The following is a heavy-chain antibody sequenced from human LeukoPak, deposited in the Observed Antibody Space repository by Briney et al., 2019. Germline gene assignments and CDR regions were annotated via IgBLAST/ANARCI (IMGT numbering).Heavy chain of an antibody. CDR3: ASRYYYDSSGASFDY. J-gene: IGHJ4*02. D-gene: IGHD3-22*01. Sequence: GGSLRLSCAASGFTSSSYWMSWVRQAPGKGLEWVANIKQDGSEKYYVDSVKGRFTISRDNAKNSLYLQMNSLRAEDTAVYYCASRYYYDSSGASFDYWGQGTLVTVSS. V-gene: IGHV3-7*01. CDR1: GFTSSSYW. CDR2: IKQDGSEK.